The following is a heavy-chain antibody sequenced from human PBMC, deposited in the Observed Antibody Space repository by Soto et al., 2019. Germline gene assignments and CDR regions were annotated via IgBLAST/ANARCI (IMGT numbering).Heavy chain of an antibody. D-gene: IGHD6-25*01. CDR1: SGSISSGNW. J-gene: IGHJ4*02. Sequence: QVQLQESGPGLVESSGTLSLTCEVSSGSISSGNWWSWVRQPPGKGLEWIGEIYYTGATNYNPSLQSRVTMTKDKSKGQFSLNLRSATAADTAVYYCARVFSSGSGWMYYFDFWGQGILVSVSS. CDR3: ARVFSSGSGWMYYFDF. CDR2: IYYTGAT. V-gene: IGHV4-4*02.